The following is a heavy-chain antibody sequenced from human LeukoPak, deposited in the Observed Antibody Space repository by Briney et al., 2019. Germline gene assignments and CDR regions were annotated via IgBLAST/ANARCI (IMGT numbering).Heavy chain of an antibody. V-gene: IGHV1-2*02. CDR1: GYTFTDYY. CDR3: ARADRLHGGPYLIGP. D-gene: IGHD2-21*01. J-gene: IGHJ5*02. Sequence: ASVKVSCKTSGYTFTDYYMHWVRQAPGQGLEWMGWINPNSGGTSSAQKFQGRVTMTRDTSITTVYMEVSWLTSDDTAVYYCARADRLHGGPYLIGPWGQGTLVTVSS. CDR2: INPNSGGT.